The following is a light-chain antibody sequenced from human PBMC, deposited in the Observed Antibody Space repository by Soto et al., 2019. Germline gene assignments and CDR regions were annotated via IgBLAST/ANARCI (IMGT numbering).Light chain of an antibody. Sequence: EIVLTQSPATLSLSPGERATLSCRASQSVSSYLAWYQQKPGQAPRLLIYDASNRATGIQARFSGSGSGTDFTLTISSLEPEDFAVYYCQQRSSWPYTFGQGTKLEIK. CDR2: DAS. V-gene: IGKV3-11*01. CDR1: QSVSSY. CDR3: QQRSSWPYT. J-gene: IGKJ2*01.